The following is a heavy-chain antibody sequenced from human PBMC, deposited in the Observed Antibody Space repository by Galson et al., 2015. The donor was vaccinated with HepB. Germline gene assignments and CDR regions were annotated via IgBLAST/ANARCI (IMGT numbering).Heavy chain of an antibody. V-gene: IGHV3-30*04. J-gene: IGHJ4*02. D-gene: IGHD3-9*01. CDR1: GFTFSAHN. CDR3: ARDSGSYDVLTGYSSYFDL. CDR2: ISPNGRTS. Sequence: SLRLSCAASGFTFSAHNMHWVRQTPVKGLEWLAIISPNGRTSFYADSAKGRFTISRDNSKSTLFLQMNSLRVEDAAVYYCARDSGSYDVLTGYSSYFDLWGPGTLVTVSS.